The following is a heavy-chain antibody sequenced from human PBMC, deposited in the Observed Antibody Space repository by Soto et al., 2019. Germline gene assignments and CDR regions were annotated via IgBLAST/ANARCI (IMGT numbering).Heavy chain of an antibody. D-gene: IGHD3-16*01. CDR2: LNKDGSRT. Sequence: EVQLVESGGGLVQPGGSLRLSCAASGFTFSNYWFHWVRQAPGKGLVWVSRLNKDGSRTDYADSVKGRFTIFRDNARNTLYLQINSLRAEDTAVYYCGRDLGGVGSYWDQGTLVTVSS. CDR3: GRDLGGVGSY. J-gene: IGHJ4*02. V-gene: IGHV3-74*01. CDR1: GFTFSNYW.